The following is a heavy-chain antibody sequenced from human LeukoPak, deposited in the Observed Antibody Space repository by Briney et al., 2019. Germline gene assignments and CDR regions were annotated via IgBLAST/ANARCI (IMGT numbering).Heavy chain of an antibody. CDR1: GGSFSGYY. CDR3: ARGAPPYYDFWSGYLDAFDI. V-gene: IGHV4-34*01. Sequence: SETLSLTCAVYGGSFSGYYWSWIRQPPGKGLEWIGEINHSGSTNYNPSLKSRVTIPVDTSKNQFSLKLSSVTAADTAVYYCARGAPPYYDFWSGYLDAFDIWGQGTMVTVSS. CDR2: INHSGST. J-gene: IGHJ3*02. D-gene: IGHD3-3*01.